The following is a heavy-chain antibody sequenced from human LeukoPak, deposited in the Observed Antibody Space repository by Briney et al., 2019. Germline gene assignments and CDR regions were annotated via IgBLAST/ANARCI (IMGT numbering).Heavy chain of an antibody. D-gene: IGHD3-22*01. CDR1: AFIFSGHW. J-gene: IGHJ4*02. CDR2: ISYDGSNK. V-gene: IGHV3-30-3*01. CDR3: ARGASTPGNYYDSSGYYSPKDY. Sequence: GGSLRLSCEGSAFIFSGHWMNWVRQAPGKGLEWVAVISYDGSNKYYADSVKGRFTISRDNSKNTLYLQMNSLRAEDTAVYYCARGASTPGNYYDSSGYYSPKDYWGQGTLVTVSS.